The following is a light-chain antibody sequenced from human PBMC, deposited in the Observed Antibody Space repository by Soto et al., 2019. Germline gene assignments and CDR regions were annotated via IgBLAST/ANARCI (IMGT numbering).Light chain of an antibody. CDR2: GAS. CDR1: KRGSSSY. CDR3: QEYGSTPWT. V-gene: IGKV3-20*01. Sequence: EIVLTQSPGTLSLSPGESATLSCRASKRGSSSYLAWYQQKPGQAPRLLIYGASSWATGIPDRFSGSVSGTDFNLFISRQESEDFEEYSCQEYGSTPWTFGQGKKVEIK. J-gene: IGKJ1*01.